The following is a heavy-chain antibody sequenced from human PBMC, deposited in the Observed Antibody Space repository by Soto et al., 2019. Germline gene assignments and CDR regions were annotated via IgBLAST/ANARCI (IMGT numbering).Heavy chain of an antibody. J-gene: IGHJ6*02. Sequence: ASVKVSCKASGYTFTSYGISWVRQAPGQGLEWMGLISAYNGNTNYAQKLQGRVTMTTDTSTSTAYMELRSLRSDDTAVYYCARLYYYDSSSYLYYYYGMDVWGQGTTVTVSS. CDR3: ARLYYYDSSSYLYYYYGMDV. V-gene: IGHV1-18*01. CDR2: ISAYNGNT. D-gene: IGHD3-22*01. CDR1: GYTFTSYG.